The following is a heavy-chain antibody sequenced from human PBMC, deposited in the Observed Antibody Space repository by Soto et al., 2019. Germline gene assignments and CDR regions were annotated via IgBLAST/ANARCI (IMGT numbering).Heavy chain of an antibody. J-gene: IGHJ5*02. CDR1: GDSIQKYW. CDR2: FYYRGDT. V-gene: IGHV4-59*01. D-gene: IGHD3-22*01. CDR3: ARFTYYYDTPGHGMWFDP. Sequence: TSETLSLTCSVSGDSIQKYWWSWIRQPPGKALEWIGYFYYRGDTNYNPSLKSRATVSGDMSKNQLFLRLTSVTAADTAVYYCARFTYYYDTPGHGMWFDPWGQGTLVTVSS.